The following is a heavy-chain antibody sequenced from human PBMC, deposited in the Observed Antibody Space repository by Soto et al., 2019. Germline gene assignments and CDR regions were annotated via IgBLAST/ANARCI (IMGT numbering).Heavy chain of an antibody. CDR1: GYTFTSYA. V-gene: IGHV1-3*01. D-gene: IGHD1-26*01. CDR2: INAGNGNT. CDR3: ARARRATWAFDI. J-gene: IGHJ3*02. Sequence: QVPLVQSGAEVKKPGASVKVSRKASGYTFTSYAMHWVRQAPGQRLEWMGWINAGNGNTKYSQKFQGRVTITRDTSASTAYMELSSLRSEDTAVYYCARARRATWAFDIWGQGTMVTVSS.